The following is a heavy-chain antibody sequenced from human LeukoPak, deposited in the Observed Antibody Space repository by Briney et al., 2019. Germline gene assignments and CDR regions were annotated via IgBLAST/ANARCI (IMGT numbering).Heavy chain of an antibody. CDR1: GFTFSSYS. CDR3: ARGVGATNAPFDY. J-gene: IGHJ4*02. V-gene: IGHV3-21*04. CDR2: ISSSSSYI. Sequence: GGSLRLSCAASGFTFSSYSMNWVRQAPGKGLEWVSSISSSSSYIYYADSVKGRFTISRDNAKNSLHLQMNSLRAEDTAVYYCARGVGATNAPFDYWGQGTLVTVSS. D-gene: IGHD1-26*01.